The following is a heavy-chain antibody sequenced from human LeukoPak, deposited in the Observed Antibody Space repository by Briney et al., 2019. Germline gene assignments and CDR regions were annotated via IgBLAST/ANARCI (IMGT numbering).Heavy chain of an antibody. CDR2: IIPIFGTA. Sequence: SVKVSCKASGGTFSSYAISWVRQAPGQGLEWMGGIIPIFGTANYAQKFQGRVAITADKSTSTAYMELSSLRSEDTAVYYCATHYDILTGRFDYWGQGTLVTVSS. V-gene: IGHV1-69*06. CDR3: ATHYDILTGRFDY. CDR1: GGTFSSYA. J-gene: IGHJ4*02. D-gene: IGHD3-9*01.